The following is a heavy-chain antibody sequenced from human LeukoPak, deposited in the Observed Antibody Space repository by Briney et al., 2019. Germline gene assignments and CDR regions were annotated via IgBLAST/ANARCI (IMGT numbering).Heavy chain of an antibody. V-gene: IGHV4-39*01. J-gene: IGHJ4*02. CDR3: ARHRSGWLQSSFDY. CDR1: GGSISSSSYY. Sequence: PSETLSLTCTVSGGSISSSSYYWGWIRQPPGKGLEWIGSIYYSGSSFDNPALKSRVTISVDTSKNQFSLELSSVTAADTAVYYCARHRSGWLQSSFDYWGQGTLVTVSS. D-gene: IGHD5-24*01. CDR2: IYYSGSS.